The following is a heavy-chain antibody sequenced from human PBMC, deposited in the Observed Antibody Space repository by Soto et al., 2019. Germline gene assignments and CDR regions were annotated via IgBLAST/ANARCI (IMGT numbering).Heavy chain of an antibody. CDR3: ARGELRYYFDSSGYTLDY. CDR2: INHSGST. V-gene: IGHV4-39*07. D-gene: IGHD3-22*01. Sequence: SETLSLTCTVSGGSISSSSYYWSWIRQPPGKGLEWIGEINHSGSTNYNPSLKSRVTISVDTSRNQFSLKLSSVTAADTAVYYFARGELRYYFDSSGYTLDYWGQGTQVTVSS. J-gene: IGHJ4*02. CDR1: GGSISSSSYY.